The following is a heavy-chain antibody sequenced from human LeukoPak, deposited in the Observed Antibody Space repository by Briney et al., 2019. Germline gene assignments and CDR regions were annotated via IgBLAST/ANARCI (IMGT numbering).Heavy chain of an antibody. CDR3: ARDNGYYDSSGYYWYYFDY. CDR1: GYTFTSYA. D-gene: IGHD3-22*01. Sequence: ASVKVSCKASGYTFTSYAIHWVRQAPGQRLEWMGWINTGNDNTKYSQEFQARVTITRDASASTVNLELSSLRSEDMAVYYCARDNGYYDSSGYYWYYFDYWGQGTLVTVSS. V-gene: IGHV1-3*03. CDR2: INTGNDNT. J-gene: IGHJ4*02.